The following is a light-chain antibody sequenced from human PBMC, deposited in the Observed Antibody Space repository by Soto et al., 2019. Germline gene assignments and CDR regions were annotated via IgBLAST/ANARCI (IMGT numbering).Light chain of an antibody. J-gene: IGLJ1*01. CDR2: EVS. CDR1: SSDVGGYNY. V-gene: IGLV2-14*01. CDR3: SSHTSSSTRV. Sequence: QSVLTQPASVSGSPGQSITISCTGTSSDVGGYNYVSWYQQHPGKAPKLMIYEVSNRPSGVSIRFSGSKSGNTASLTISGLQAEDEADYYCSSHTSSSTRVFGTGTKVTVL.